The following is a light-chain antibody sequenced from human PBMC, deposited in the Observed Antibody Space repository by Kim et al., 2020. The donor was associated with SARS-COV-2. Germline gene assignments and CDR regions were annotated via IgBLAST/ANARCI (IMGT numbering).Light chain of an antibody. CDR1: NLGAKY. V-gene: IGLV3-1*01. CDR3: QTWDNYTVI. CDR2: QDD. J-gene: IGLJ2*01. Sequence: SYELTQPPSVSVSPGQTASIACSGDNLGAKYASWYQQRPGQSPVMVIYQDDKRPSGIPERFSGSNSGNTGTLTISGTQAVDEADYYCQTWDNYTVIFGGG.